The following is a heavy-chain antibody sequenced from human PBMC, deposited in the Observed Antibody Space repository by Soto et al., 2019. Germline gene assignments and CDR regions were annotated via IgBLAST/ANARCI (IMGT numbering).Heavy chain of an antibody. CDR3: ERDSPIQYSSGWSDF. D-gene: IGHD6-19*01. CDR1: GFTVSSNY. J-gene: IGHJ4*02. Sequence: EVQLVESGGGLVQPGGSLRLSCVVSGFTVSSNYMSWVRQAPGKGLEWVSVIYSGGSTYYADSVKGRFTISRDNSKNTLYLQMNSLRAEDTAVYYCERDSPIQYSSGWSDFWGQGTLVTVSS. CDR2: IYSGGST. V-gene: IGHV3-66*01.